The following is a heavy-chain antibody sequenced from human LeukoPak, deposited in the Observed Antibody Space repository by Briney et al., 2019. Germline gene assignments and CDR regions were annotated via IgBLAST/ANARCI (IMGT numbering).Heavy chain of an antibody. Sequence: GGSLRLSCAASGFTFSSYAMHWVRQAPGKGLEWVSSISSSSSYIYYADSVKGRFTISRDNAKNSLYLQMNSLRAEDTAVYYCARSTRQSEGYSYVTYWGQGTLVTVSS. CDR2: ISSSSSYI. CDR1: GFTFSSYA. V-gene: IGHV3-21*01. J-gene: IGHJ4*02. D-gene: IGHD5-18*01. CDR3: ARSTRQSEGYSYVTY.